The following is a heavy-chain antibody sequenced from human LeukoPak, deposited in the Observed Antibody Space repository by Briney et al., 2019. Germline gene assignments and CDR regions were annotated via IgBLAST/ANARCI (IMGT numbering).Heavy chain of an antibody. CDR2: ISTDGSRA. V-gene: IGHV3-74*03. CDR3: ARVGVDTAMSDAFDI. CDR1: GFTFSNYW. J-gene: IGHJ3*02. D-gene: IGHD5-18*01. Sequence: GGSLRLSCAASGFTFSNYWMHWVRQAPGRGLVWVSRISTDGSRATYADSVKGRFTISRDNAKNTLYLQMNSLRAEDTAAYYCARVGVDTAMSDAFDIWGQGTMVTVSS.